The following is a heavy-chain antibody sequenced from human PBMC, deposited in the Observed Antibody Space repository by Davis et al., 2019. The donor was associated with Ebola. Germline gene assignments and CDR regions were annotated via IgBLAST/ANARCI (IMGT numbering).Heavy chain of an antibody. CDR2: ISSSGSTI. Sequence: GGSLRLSCAASGFSFSDYSMNWVRQAPGKGLEWVSYISSSGSTIYYADSVKGRFTISRDNSKNTLYLQMNSLRAEDTAVYYCARVGPDYYYYGMDVWGQGTTVTVSS. V-gene: IGHV3-48*01. CDR1: GFSFSDYS. J-gene: IGHJ6*02. D-gene: IGHD3-16*01. CDR3: ARVGPDYYYYGMDV.